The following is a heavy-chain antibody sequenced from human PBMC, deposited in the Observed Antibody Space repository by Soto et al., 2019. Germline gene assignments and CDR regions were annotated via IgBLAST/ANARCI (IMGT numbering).Heavy chain of an antibody. CDR3: ARGKGMEENYYYYGLDI. D-gene: IGHD1-1*01. CDR1: LYTFTHHA. V-gene: IGHV1-3*01. CDR2: INGGTGQT. J-gene: IGHJ6*02. Sequence: ASVPVSCKASLYTFTHHAMHWVRQAPGQRLAGMGWINGGTGQTKHSQRFQGRVNITRDTSASTAYMELSSLRSEDTAVYYCARGKGMEENYYYYGLDIWGQGTTVTVSS.